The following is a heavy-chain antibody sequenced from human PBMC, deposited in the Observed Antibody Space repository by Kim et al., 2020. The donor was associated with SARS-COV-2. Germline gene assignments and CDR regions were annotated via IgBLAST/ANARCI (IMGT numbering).Heavy chain of an antibody. CDR3: ARAITIFGVVITFDY. V-gene: IGHV4-4*02. D-gene: IGHD3-3*01. Sequence: SETLSLTCAVSGGSISSSNWWSWVRQPPGKGLEWIGEIYHSGNTNYNPSLKSRVTISVDKSKNQFSLKLSSVTAADTAVYYCARAITIFGVVITFDYWGQGTLVTVSS. CDR2: IYHSGNT. J-gene: IGHJ4*02. CDR1: GGSISSSNW.